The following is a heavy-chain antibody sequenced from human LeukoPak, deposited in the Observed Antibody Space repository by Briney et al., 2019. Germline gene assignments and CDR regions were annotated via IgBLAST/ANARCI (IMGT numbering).Heavy chain of an antibody. CDR1: GGSFSGCY. CDR2: INHSGST. D-gene: IGHD3-22*01. V-gene: IGHV4-34*01. J-gene: IGHJ6*03. Sequence: SETLSLTCAVYGGSFSGCYWSWIRQPPGKGLEWIGEINHSGSTNYNPSLKSRVTISVDTSKNQFSLKLSSVTAADTAVYYCARGRNYYDSSGYYAPRYYYYYMDVWGKGTTVTVSS. CDR3: ARGRNYYDSSGYYAPRYYYYYMDV.